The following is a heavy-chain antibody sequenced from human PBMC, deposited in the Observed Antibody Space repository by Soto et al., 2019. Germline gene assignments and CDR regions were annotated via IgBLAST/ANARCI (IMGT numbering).Heavy chain of an antibody. CDR3: ARVRIPGDYSNHRRRLRDHYYYGMDV. D-gene: IGHD4-4*01. V-gene: IGHV1-2*02. CDR2: INPNSGGT. Sequence: ASVKVSCKASGYTFTGYYMHWVRQAPGQGLEWMGWINPNSGGTNYAQKFQGRVTMTRDTSISTAYMELSRLRSDDTAVYYCARVRIPGDYSNHRRRLRDHYYYGMDVWGQGTTVTVSS. J-gene: IGHJ6*02. CDR1: GYTFTGYY.